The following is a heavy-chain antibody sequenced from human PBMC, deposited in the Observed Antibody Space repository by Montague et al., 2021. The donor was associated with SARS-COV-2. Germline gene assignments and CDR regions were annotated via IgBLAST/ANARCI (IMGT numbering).Heavy chain of an antibody. V-gene: IGHV2-5*01. J-gene: IGHJ5*01. CDR1: GFSLTTSGVG. CDR2: IYWNDDK. D-gene: IGHD3-10*01. Sequence: PALVKPTQTLTLTCTFYGFSLTTSGVGVGWIRQPPGKALEWLALIYWNDDKRYSPSLKSRLTITKDTSKNQEVLIMTNMDPVDTATYYCAHSPISLVRGIIPNWFDSWGQGTLVAVSA. CDR3: AHSPISLVRGIIPNWFDS.